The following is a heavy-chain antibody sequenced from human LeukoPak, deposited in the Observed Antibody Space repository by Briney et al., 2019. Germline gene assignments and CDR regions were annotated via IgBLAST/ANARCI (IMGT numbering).Heavy chain of an antibody. CDR3: ASLKVGATYSRFDY. CDR1: GFTFSSYA. CDR2: ISYDGSNK. Sequence: PGRSLRLSCAASGFTFSSYAMHWVRQAPGKGLEWVAVISYDGSNKYYADSVKGRFTISRDNSKNTLYLQMNSLRAEDTAVYYCASLKVGATYSRFDYWGQGTLVTVSS. V-gene: IGHV3-30*04. J-gene: IGHJ4*02. D-gene: IGHD1-26*01.